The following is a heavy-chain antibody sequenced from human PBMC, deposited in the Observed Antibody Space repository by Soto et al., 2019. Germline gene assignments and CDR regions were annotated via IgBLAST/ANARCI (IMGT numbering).Heavy chain of an antibody. Sequence: QLQLQESGPGLVKPSETLSLTCTVSGGSISSSDYYWGWIRQSPGKGLEWIGSIYYSGTSFYDPSLKSRLSMSVDTYKHQFSLRLSSVTAADTAVYYCARQARGTTWSDFDYWGQGTLVTVSS. CDR3: ARQARGTTWSDFDY. V-gene: IGHV4-39*01. CDR1: GGSISSSDYY. J-gene: IGHJ4*02. D-gene: IGHD1-7*01. CDR2: IYYSGTS.